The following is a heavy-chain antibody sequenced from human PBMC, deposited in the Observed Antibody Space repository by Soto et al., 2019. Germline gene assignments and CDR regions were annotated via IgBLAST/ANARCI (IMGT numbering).Heavy chain of an antibody. CDR3: ARSSPSVTTPFDY. CDR2: TCYRSKWYT. V-gene: IGHV6-1*01. CDR1: GDSVSSNSSA. Sequence: SQTLSLTCAISGDSVSSNSSAWSWIRQSPSRGLEWLGRTCYRSKWYTNYAVSVKSRITINADTSKNQFSLQLNSVTPEDTAVYFCARSSPSVTTPFDYWGQGTLVTVSS. J-gene: IGHJ4*02. D-gene: IGHD4-17*01.